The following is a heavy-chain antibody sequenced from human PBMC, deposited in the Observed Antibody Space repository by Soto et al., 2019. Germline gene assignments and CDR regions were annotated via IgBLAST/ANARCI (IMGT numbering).Heavy chain of an antibody. J-gene: IGHJ4*02. CDR2: INHSGST. V-gene: IGHV4-34*01. CDR1: GVSFSGYY. D-gene: IGHD5-12*01. CDR3: ARGAQRGDGYNYDY. Sequence: SETLSLTCAVYGVSFSGYYCSWIRQPPGKGLEWIGEINHSGSTNYNPSLKSRVTISVDTSKNQFSLKLSSVTAADTAVYYCARGAQRGDGYNYDYWGQGTLVTVSS.